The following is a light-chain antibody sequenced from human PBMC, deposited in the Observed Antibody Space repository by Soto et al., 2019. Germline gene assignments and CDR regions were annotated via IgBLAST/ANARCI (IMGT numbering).Light chain of an antibody. CDR2: GAS. Sequence: EVVMMQSPATLPVSPGERATLSCRASQSVSSNLAWYQQRPGQAPRLLIYGASTRATGVPARFSGSGSGTEFTLTISSLQSEDFAVYYCQQYDNWPPYTFGQGTKLEIK. J-gene: IGKJ2*01. V-gene: IGKV3-15*01. CDR3: QQYDNWPPYT. CDR1: QSVSSN.